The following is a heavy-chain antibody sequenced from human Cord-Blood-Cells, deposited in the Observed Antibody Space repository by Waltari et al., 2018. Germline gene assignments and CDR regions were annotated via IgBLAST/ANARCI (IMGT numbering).Heavy chain of an antibody. CDR3: ARGIQLERSYYYYGMDV. CDR1: GDSVSSNSAA. CDR2: TYYRSKWYN. Sequence: QVQLQHSGPGLVKPSQTLSLTCAISGDSVSSNSAARNGLRQSPSRGLEWLGRTYYRSKWYNDYAVSVKSRITINPDTSKNQFSLQLNSVTPEDTAVYYCARGIQLERSYYYYGMDVWGQGTTVTVSS. V-gene: IGHV6-1*01. D-gene: IGHD1-1*01. J-gene: IGHJ6*02.